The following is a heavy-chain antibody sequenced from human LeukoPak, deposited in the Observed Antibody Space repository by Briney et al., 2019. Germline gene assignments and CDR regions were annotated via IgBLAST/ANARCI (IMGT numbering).Heavy chain of an antibody. CDR1: GGSISSSSYY. CDR2: IYYSGST. J-gene: IGHJ4*02. Sequence: SETLSLTCTVSGGSISSSSYYWGWIRQPPGKGLEWIGSIYYSGSTYCNPSLKSRVTISVDTSKNQFSLKLSSVTAADTAVYYCATLGGIQLWLPYWGQGTLVTVSS. CDR3: ATLGGIQLWLPY. D-gene: IGHD5-18*01. V-gene: IGHV4-39*07.